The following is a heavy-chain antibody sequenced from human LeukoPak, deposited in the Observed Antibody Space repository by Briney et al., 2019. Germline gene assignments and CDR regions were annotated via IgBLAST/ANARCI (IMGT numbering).Heavy chain of an antibody. V-gene: IGHV3-53*01. J-gene: IGHJ4*02. CDR1: GFTVSSNY. D-gene: IGHD5-18*01. CDR2: IYSGGST. CDR3: TRGPRGYPYYFDY. Sequence: PGGSLRLSCAASGFTVSSNYMSWVHQAPGKGLEWVSLIYSGGSTYYADSVKGRFTISRDNSKNTLYLQMNSLRAEDTAVYYCTRGPRGYPYYFDYWGQGTLVTVSS.